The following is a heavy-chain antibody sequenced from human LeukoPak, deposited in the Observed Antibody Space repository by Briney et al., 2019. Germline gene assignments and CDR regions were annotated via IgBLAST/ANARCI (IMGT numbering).Heavy chain of an antibody. V-gene: IGHV5-51*01. CDR1: GYRFTSYW. CDR2: IYPGDSDT. J-gene: IGHJ4*02. Sequence: GESLKISCKGSGYRFTSYWIGWVRQMPGKGLGWVGIIYPGDSDTRYRPSFQGQVTTSAANSISTAYLQWSSLKASDTAMYYCARHNYFDYWGQGTLVTVSS. CDR3: ARHNYFDY.